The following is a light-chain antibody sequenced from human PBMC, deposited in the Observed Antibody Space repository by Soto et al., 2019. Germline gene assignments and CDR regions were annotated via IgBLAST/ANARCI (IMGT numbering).Light chain of an antibody. J-gene: IGKJ1*01. Sequence: DIQMTESPSTLSASVGARVTSSCRASQTISNLLAWYKQKPGKAPKLLSYDASSLESGVPSRFRGSGSGTEFSLTISRLQPDDFATYYCQQYNTYSWSFGQGTKVDIK. CDR2: DAS. CDR1: QTISNL. V-gene: IGKV1-5*01. CDR3: QQYNTYSWS.